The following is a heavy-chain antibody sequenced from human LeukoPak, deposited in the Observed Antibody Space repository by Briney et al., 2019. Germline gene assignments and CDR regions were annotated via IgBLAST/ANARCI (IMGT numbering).Heavy chain of an antibody. V-gene: IGHV3-23*01. CDR1: GFTFSSYA. Sequence: GGSLRLSCAASGFTFSSYAMSWVRQAPGKGLEWVSAISGSGGSTYYADPVKGRFTISRDNSKNTLYLQMNSLRAEDTAVYYCAKQQLGSSLWYFQHWGQGTLVTVSS. CDR2: ISGSGGST. CDR3: AKQQLGSSLWYFQH. D-gene: IGHD6-13*01. J-gene: IGHJ1*01.